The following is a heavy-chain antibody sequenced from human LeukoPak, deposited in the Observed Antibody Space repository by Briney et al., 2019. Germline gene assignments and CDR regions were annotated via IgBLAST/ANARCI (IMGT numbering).Heavy chain of an antibody. V-gene: IGHV4-30-2*01. Sequence: SQTLSLICAVSGGSISSGGYSWSLIRQPPGKGLELIGYIYHSGSTNYNPSLKSRVTISVDTSKNQFSLKLRSVTAADTAVYYCARPRTDAYNYVFGFDIWSQGTMVTVSS. D-gene: IGHD5-24*01. CDR2: IYHSGST. CDR3: ARPRTDAYNYVFGFDI. CDR1: GGSISSGGYS. J-gene: IGHJ3*02.